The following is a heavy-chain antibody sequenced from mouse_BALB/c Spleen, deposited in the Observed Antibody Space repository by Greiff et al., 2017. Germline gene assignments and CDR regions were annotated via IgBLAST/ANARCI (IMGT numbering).Heavy chain of an antibody. CDR3: ARAGYSWYFDV. CDR2: ILPGSGST. CDR1: GYTFSSYW. V-gene: IGHV1-9*01. Sequence: VKLMESGAELMKPGASVKISCKATGYTFSSYWIEWVKQRPGHGLEWIGEILPGSGSTNYNEKFKGKATFTADTSSNTAYMQLSSLTSEDSAVYYCARAGYSWYFDVWGAGTTVTVSS. D-gene: IGHD2-3*01. J-gene: IGHJ1*01.